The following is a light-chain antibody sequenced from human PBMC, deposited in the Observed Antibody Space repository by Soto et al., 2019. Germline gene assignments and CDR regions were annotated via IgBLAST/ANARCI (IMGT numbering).Light chain of an antibody. CDR2: AAS. V-gene: IGKV1-39*01. Sequence: DIQMTQSPSSLSASVGDRVTITCRSSQSINKYLSWYQQKPGKAPKLLIYAASSLQSGVQSMVSGRGAGTDFTRTISSLQPEDYATYYCQQSYSTPWTFGQGTKVDIK. J-gene: IGKJ1*01. CDR1: QSINKY. CDR3: QQSYSTPWT.